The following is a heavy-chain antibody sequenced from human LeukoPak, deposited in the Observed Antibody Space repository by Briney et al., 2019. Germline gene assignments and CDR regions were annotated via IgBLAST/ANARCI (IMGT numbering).Heavy chain of an antibody. V-gene: IGHV3-30*04. CDR3: VIKPDGWF. CDR2: ISSDGSSK. J-gene: IGHJ4*02. D-gene: IGHD5-24*01. Sequence: GGSLRLSCAASGFTFSSYDMQWVRQAPGKGLEWVAVISSDGSSKYYADSVKGRFTISRDNSKNTLYLQMNSLRAEDTAVYYCVIKPDGWFWGPGTLVTVSS. CDR1: GFTFSSYD.